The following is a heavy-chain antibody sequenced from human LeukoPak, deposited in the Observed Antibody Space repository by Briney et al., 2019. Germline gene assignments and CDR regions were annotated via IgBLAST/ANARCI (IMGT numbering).Heavy chain of an antibody. CDR3: ARDLEPTIVVVPAATGDYGMDV. D-gene: IGHD2-2*01. V-gene: IGHV3-21*01. CDR2: ISSISSYI. J-gene: IGHJ6*02. CDR1: GFTFSSYS. Sequence: GGSLRLSCAASGFTFSSYSMNWVRQAPGKGLHGVSSISSISSYIYYADSVKGRFTISRDNAKNSLYLQMNSLRAEDTAVYYCARDLEPTIVVVPAATGDYGMDVWGQGTTVTVSS.